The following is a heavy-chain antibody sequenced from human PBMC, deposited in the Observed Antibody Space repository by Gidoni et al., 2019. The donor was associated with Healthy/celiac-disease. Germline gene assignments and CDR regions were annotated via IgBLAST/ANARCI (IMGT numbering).Heavy chain of an antibody. CDR2: ISSNGGST. J-gene: IGHJ6*02. CDR1: GFPVSSYA. D-gene: IGHD3-3*01. V-gene: IGHV3-64D*08. Sequence: EVQLVEPGGGLVQPGGSLRLSCSASGFPVSSYAMHWVRQAPGKGLEYVSAISSNGGSTYDADSVKGRFTISRDNSKNTLYLQMSSLRAEDTAVYYCVKFGDYYYGMDVWGQGTTVTVSS. CDR3: VKFGDYYYGMDV.